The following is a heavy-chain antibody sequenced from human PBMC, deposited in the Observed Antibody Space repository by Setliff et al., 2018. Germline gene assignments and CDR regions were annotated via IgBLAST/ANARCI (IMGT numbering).Heavy chain of an antibody. J-gene: IGHJ5*01. Sequence: PSETLSLTCTVSGASLSSGTYYWGWIRQPPGKGLEWIGRIYYRGDTYYNASPKGRLTISVDTAQNQFSLRLSSVTAADTAVYYCARDHPGYSSSWYWFDSWGLGTLVTVSS. CDR1: GASLSSGTYY. CDR2: IYYRGDT. CDR3: ARDHPGYSSSWYWFDS. D-gene: IGHD6-13*01. V-gene: IGHV4-39*07.